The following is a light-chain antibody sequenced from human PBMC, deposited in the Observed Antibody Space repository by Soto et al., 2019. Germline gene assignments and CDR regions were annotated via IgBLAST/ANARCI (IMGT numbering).Light chain of an antibody. CDR1: QSVSSSY. J-gene: IGKJ2*01. CDR2: GAS. CDR3: HQYGSSPLYT. Sequence: EIVLTQSPGTLSLSPGERATLSCRASQSVSSSYLAWYQQKPGQAPRLLIYGASIRATGISVRFSGSGPGTDFAHISSRLEPEDFAVYYCHQYGSSPLYTFGQGTKLEIK. V-gene: IGKV3-20*01.